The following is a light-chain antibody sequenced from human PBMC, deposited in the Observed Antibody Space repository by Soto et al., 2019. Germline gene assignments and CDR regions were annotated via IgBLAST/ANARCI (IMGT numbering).Light chain of an antibody. Sequence: EIVLTQSPGTLSLSPLEIATVSFMASQSVSSSYLAWYQQKPGQAPRFLIYGASSRATGIPDRFSGSGSGTDFTLTISRLEPEDFAVYYCQQYDSSPPWTFGQGTKVDIK. V-gene: IGKV3-20*01. J-gene: IGKJ1*01. CDR1: QSVSSSY. CDR3: QQYDSSPPWT. CDR2: GAS.